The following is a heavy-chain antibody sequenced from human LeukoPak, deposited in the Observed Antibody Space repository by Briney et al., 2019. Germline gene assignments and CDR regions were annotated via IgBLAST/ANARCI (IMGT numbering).Heavy chain of an antibody. CDR1: GGSISSYY. J-gene: IGHJ4*02. CDR2: IYTSGST. Sequence: SETLSLTCTVSGGSISSYYWSWIRQPAGKGLEWIGRIYTSGSTNYNPSLKSRVTISVDTSKNQFSLKLSSVTAADTAVYYCARDGSSWYYGSFDYWGQGTLVTVSS. V-gene: IGHV4-4*07. D-gene: IGHD6-13*01. CDR3: ARDGSSWYYGSFDY.